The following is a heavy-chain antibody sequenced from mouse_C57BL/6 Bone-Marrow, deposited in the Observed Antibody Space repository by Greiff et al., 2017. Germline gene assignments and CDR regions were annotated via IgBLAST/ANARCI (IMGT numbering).Heavy chain of an antibody. J-gene: IGHJ4*01. Sequence: EVQVVESGGGLVQPGGSLSLSCAASGFTFTDYYMSWVRQPPGKALEWLGFIRNKANGYTTEYSASVKGRFTISRDNSPSILYLQMNALRAENSATYYCARYPYYDGSRDYAMDYWGQGTSVTVSS. CDR2: IRNKANGYTT. CDR3: ARYPYYDGSRDYAMDY. V-gene: IGHV7-3*01. D-gene: IGHD1-1*01. CDR1: GFTFTDYY.